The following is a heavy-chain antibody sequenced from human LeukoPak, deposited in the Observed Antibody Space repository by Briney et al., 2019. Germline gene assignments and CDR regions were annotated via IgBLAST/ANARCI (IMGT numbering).Heavy chain of an antibody. J-gene: IGHJ4*02. Sequence: GGSLRLSCAASGFTFSSYGMHWVRQAPGKGLEWVAVISYDGSNKYYADSVKGRFTISRDNSKNTLCLRMNSLRAEDTAVYYCAKEGWDIGQQPFDYWGQGTLVTVSS. CDR2: ISYDGSNK. D-gene: IGHD6-13*01. CDR3: AKEGWDIGQQPFDY. V-gene: IGHV3-30*18. CDR1: GFTFSSYG.